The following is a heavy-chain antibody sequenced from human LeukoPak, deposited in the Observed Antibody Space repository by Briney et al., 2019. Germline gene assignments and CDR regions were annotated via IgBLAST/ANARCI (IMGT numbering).Heavy chain of an antibody. J-gene: IGHJ5*02. V-gene: IGHV4-61*01. CDR3: ARGRRTGWFDP. CDR2: INHGGST. Sequence: PSETLSLTCTVSGGSVSSGSYYWSWIRQPPGKGLEWIGEINHGGSTNYNPSPKSRVTISVDTSKNQFSLKLSSVTAADTAVYYRARGRRTGWFDPWGQGTLVTVSS. CDR1: GGSVSSGSYY.